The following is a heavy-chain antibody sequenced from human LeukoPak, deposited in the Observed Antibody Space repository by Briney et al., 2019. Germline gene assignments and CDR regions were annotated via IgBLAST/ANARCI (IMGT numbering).Heavy chain of an antibody. J-gene: IGHJ5*02. V-gene: IGHV3-33*01. CDR3: AREGLGYCTNGVCYEVFDP. D-gene: IGHD2-8*01. Sequence: SGGSLRLSCAASGFTFSSYGMHWVRQAPGKGLEWVAVIWYDGSNKYYADSVKGRFTISRDNSKNTLYLQMNSLRAEDTAVYYCAREGLGYCTNGVCYEVFDPWGQGTLVTVSS. CDR1: GFTFSSYG. CDR2: IWYDGSNK.